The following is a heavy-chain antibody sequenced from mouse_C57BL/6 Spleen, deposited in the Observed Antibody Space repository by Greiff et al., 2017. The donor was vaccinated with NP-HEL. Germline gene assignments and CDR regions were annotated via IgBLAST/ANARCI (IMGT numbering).Heavy chain of an antibody. Sequence: EVKLQESGGGLVQPGGSLKLSCAASGFTFSDYYMYWVRQTPEKRLEWVAYISNGGGSTYYPDTVKGRFTISRDNAKNTLYLQMSRLKSEDTAMYYCASDGYSFAYWGQGTLVTVSA. CDR1: GFTFSDYY. CDR2: ISNGGGST. D-gene: IGHD2-3*01. V-gene: IGHV5-12*01. J-gene: IGHJ3*01. CDR3: ASDGYSFAY.